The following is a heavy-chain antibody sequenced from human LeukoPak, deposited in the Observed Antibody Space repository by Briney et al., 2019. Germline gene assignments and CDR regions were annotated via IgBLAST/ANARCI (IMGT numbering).Heavy chain of an antibody. D-gene: IGHD1-26*01. Sequence: GESLKISCKDSAYTFTSNWIGWVRQMPGKGLEWMGIIYPGDSDTRYSPSFQGQVTISADKSISTAYLQWNSLKASDTAMYYCARLIFGSYGDAFDIWGQGTMVTVSS. CDR2: IYPGDSDT. J-gene: IGHJ3*02. V-gene: IGHV5-51*01. CDR1: AYTFTSNW. CDR3: ARLIFGSYGDAFDI.